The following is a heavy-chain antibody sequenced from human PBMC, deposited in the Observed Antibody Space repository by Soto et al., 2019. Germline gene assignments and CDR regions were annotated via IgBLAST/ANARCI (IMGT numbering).Heavy chain of an antibody. D-gene: IGHD2-8*01. V-gene: IGHV3-7*01. CDR3: ARESAMVYALMGHYYYYGMDV. J-gene: IGHJ6*02. CDR1: GFTFSSYW. Sequence: PGGSLRLSCAASGFTFSSYWMSWVRQAPGKGLEWVANIKQDGSEKYYVDSVKGRFTISRDNAKNSLYLQMNSLRAEDTAVYYCARESAMVYALMGHYYYYGMDVWGQGTTVTVSS. CDR2: IKQDGSEK.